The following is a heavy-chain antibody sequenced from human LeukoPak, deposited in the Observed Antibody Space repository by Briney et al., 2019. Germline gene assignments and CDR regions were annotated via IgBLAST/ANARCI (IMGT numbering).Heavy chain of an antibody. CDR1: GGSISSYY. J-gene: IGHJ3*02. D-gene: IGHD3-10*01. CDR2: IYYSGST. Sequence: PSETLSLTCTVSGGSISSYYRSWIRQPPGRGLDWIGYIYYSGSTNYNPSLKSRVTISVDTSKNQFSLKLSSVTAADTAVYYCARGIHTYYYGSGGVTLGAFDIWGQGTMVTVSS. CDR3: ARGIHTYYYGSGGVTLGAFDI. V-gene: IGHV4-59*01.